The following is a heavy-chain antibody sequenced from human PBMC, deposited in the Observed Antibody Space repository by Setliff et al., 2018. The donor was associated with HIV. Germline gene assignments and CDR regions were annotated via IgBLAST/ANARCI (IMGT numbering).Heavy chain of an antibody. D-gene: IGHD3-10*01. CDR2: VKQDGSDK. CDR3: AYYSSGSFYLGYYFYHGMDV. V-gene: IGHV3-7*01. Sequence: GGSLRLSCAASGFSFGSYWMSWVRQAPGKGLEWVANVKQDGSDKYYVDSVKGRFTISRDNAKNSLYLQMHSLRAEDTAIYFCAYYSSGSFYLGYYFYHGMDVWGQGTTVTVSS. J-gene: IGHJ6*02. CDR1: GFSFGSYW.